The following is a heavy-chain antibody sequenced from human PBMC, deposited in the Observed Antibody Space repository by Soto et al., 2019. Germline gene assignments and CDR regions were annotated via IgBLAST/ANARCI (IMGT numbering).Heavy chain of an antibody. CDR1: GFTFSSYG. J-gene: IGHJ6*03. V-gene: IGHV3-30*18. D-gene: IGHD6-13*01. Sequence: QVQLVESGGGVVQPGRSLRLSCAASGFTFSSYGMHWVRQAPGKGLEWVAVISYDGSNKYYADSVKGRFTISRDNSKNTLYLQMNSLSAEDTAVYYCAKDFEQQLSDYYYYMDVWGKGTTVTVSS. CDR3: AKDFEQQLSDYYYYMDV. CDR2: ISYDGSNK.